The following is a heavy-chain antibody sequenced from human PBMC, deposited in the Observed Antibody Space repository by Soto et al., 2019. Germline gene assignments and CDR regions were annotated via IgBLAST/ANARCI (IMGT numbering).Heavy chain of an antibody. CDR3: ARGLPPSMVRGVRSVSHWFDP. J-gene: IGHJ5*02. Sequence: PSETLSLTCAVSGGSISNTNYWSWVRQPPGKGLEWIGEINHSGTTDYNPSLKSRVTISVDTSKNQFSLKLSSVTAADTAVYYCARGLPPSMVRGVRSVSHWFDPWGQGTLVTVSS. CDR1: GGSISNTNY. CDR2: INHSGTT. D-gene: IGHD3-10*01. V-gene: IGHV4-4*02.